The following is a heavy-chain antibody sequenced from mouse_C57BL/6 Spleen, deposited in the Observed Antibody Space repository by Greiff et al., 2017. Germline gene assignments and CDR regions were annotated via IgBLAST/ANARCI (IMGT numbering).Heavy chain of an antibody. Sequence: EVKLVESGGGLVKPGGSLKLSCAASGFTFSSYAMSWVRQTPEKRLEWVATISDGGSYTYYPDNVKGRFTISRDNAKNNLYLQMSHLKSEDTAMYYCARGQLVPFDYGGQGTTLTVSS. CDR2: ISDGGSYT. D-gene: IGHD4-1*02. V-gene: IGHV5-4*03. CDR3: ARGQLVPFDY. J-gene: IGHJ2*01. CDR1: GFTFSSYA.